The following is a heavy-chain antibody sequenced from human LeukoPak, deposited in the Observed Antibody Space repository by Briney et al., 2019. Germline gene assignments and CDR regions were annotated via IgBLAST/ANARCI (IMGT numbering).Heavy chain of an antibody. V-gene: IGHV1-2*02. CDR2: INPNSGGT. CDR1: GYTFTTYA. CDR3: ARTPEPYYYYYMDV. J-gene: IGHJ6*03. Sequence: ASVKVSCKASGYTFTTYALNWVRQAPGQGLEWMGWINPNSGGTNYAQKFQGRVTMTRDTSISTAYMELSRLRSDDTAVYYCARTPEPYYYYYMDVWGKGTTVTISS.